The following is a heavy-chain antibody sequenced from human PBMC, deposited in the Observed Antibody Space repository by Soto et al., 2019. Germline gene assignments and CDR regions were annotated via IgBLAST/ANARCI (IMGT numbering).Heavy chain of an antibody. V-gene: IGHV3-23*01. CDR3: ARDWGTHYYYGSGSYYKVFDY. J-gene: IGHJ4*02. CDR1: GFTFSSFA. D-gene: IGHD3-10*01. Sequence: PGGSLRLSCAVSGFTFSSFAMSWVRQAPGKGLEWVSVISSSGGTTYYADSVKGRFTISRDNSKNTLYLQMNSLRAEDTAVYYCARDWGTHYYYGSGSYYKVFDYWGQGTLVTVSS. CDR2: ISSSGGTT.